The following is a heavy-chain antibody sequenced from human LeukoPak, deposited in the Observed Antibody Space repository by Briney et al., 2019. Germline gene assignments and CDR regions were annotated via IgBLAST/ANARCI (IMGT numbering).Heavy chain of an antibody. D-gene: IGHD3-22*01. Sequence: QSGGSLRLSCAASGFTFSSYAMHWVRQAPGKGLEWVAVISYDGSNKYYADSVKGRFTISRDNSKNTLYLQMNSLRAEDTAVYYCARDHGHSSGYYSSSPQYFQHWGQGTLVTVSS. CDR3: ARDHGHSSGYYSSSPQYFQH. J-gene: IGHJ1*01. V-gene: IGHV3-30-3*01. CDR1: GFTFSSYA. CDR2: ISYDGSNK.